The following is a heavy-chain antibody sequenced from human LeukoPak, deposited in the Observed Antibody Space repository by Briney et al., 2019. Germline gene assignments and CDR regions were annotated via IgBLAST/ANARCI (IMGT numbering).Heavy chain of an antibody. CDR2: INHSGST. CDR3: ARSGFWSGYYTYYFDY. CDR1: GGSFSGYY. J-gene: IGHJ4*02. Sequence: SETLSLTCAVYGGSFSGYYWSWIRQPPGKGLEWIGEINHSGSTNYNPSLKSRVTISVDASKNQFSLKLSSVTAADTAVYYCARSGFWSGYYTYYFDYWGQGTLVTVSS. V-gene: IGHV4-34*01. D-gene: IGHD3-3*01.